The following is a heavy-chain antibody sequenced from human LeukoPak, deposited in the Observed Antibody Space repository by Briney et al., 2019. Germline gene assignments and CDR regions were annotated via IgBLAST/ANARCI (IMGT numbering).Heavy chain of an antibody. CDR3: AREVEMATIGYFDY. J-gene: IGHJ4*02. Sequence: GETLRLSCAVSGFIFSSYAKHWVRQAPGKGLEGVAVISYGGSNKYYADPVRGRFTISRDNSKNTPYLQMNSLRAEDTAVYYCAREVEMATIGYFDYWGQGTLVAVSS. CDR2: ISYGGSNK. V-gene: IGHV3-30*16. D-gene: IGHD5-24*01. CDR1: GFIFSSYA.